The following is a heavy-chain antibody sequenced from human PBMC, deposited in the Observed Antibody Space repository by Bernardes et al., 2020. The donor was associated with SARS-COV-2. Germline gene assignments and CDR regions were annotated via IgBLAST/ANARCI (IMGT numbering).Heavy chain of an antibody. J-gene: IGHJ3*02. CDR3: VRKSRPDLIVVLPASDRDAFDI. D-gene: IGHD3-16*02. CDR2: HQYRDIT. CDR1: GGSIGTYP. V-gene: IGHV4-59*01. Sequence: SETLSLTCTISGGSIGTYPWSWIRQSPGKGFEWIGYHQYRDITKYNPSLKGRVTISLDTSKNQFFLELTSVTTADTAKYYCVRKSRPDLIVVLPASDRDAFDIWGRGTVVTVST.